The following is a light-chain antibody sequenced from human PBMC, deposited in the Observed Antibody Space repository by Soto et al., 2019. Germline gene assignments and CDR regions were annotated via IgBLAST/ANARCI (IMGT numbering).Light chain of an antibody. V-gene: IGKV1-5*01. Sequence: DIQMTQSPSTLSASVGDRVTITCRASQSISSWLAWYQQKPGKAPKLLIYDASSLESGVPSRFSGSGSGTEFTLTISSLQPDDFATYYCQQYNSYPWWTFGQGNKVEIK. CDR2: DAS. CDR3: QQYNSYPWWT. J-gene: IGKJ1*01. CDR1: QSISSW.